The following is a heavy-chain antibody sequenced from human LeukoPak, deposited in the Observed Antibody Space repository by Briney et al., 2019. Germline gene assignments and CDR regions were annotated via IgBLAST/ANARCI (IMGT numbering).Heavy chain of an antibody. CDR1: GFTFGTYW. CDR3: ARHLPIYHAYPMDV. V-gene: IGHV3-7*03. J-gene: IGHJ6*02. Sequence: PGGSLRLPCAASGFTFGTYWMSWVRQTPGKGLEWVANINHDGRDQHFLGSVKGRFTISRDNAQSSLYLQMNSLRVEDTAVYYCARHLPIYHAYPMDVWGQGTTVTVSS. CDR2: INHDGRDQ. D-gene: IGHD2/OR15-2a*01.